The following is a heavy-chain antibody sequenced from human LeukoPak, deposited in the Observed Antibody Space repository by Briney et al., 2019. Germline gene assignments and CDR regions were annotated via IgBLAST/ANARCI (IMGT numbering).Heavy chain of an antibody. V-gene: IGHV4-59*01. CDR1: GGSISSYY. CDR2: IYYSGST. D-gene: IGHD3-10*01. CDR3: ARWGGGINAFDI. J-gene: IGHJ3*02. Sequence: SETLSLTCTASGGSISSYYWSRIRQPPGKGLEWIGYIYYSGSTNYNPSLKSRVTISVDTSKNQFSLKLSSVTAADTAVYYCARWGGGINAFDIWGQGTMVTVSS.